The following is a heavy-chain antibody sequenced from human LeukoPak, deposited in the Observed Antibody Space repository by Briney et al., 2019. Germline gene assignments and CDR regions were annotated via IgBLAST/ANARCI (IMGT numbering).Heavy chain of an antibody. V-gene: IGHV3-30*02. CDR3: AKDYHDFWSIRYYYYYMDV. D-gene: IGHD3-3*01. CDR1: GYTFSSYG. CDR2: IRYDGSNK. Sequence: GGSLRLSCAASGYTFSSYGMHWVRQAPGKGLEWVAFIRYDGSNKYYADSVKGRFTISRDNSKNTLYLQMNSLRAEDTAVYYCAKDYHDFWSIRYYYYYMDVWGKGTTVTVSS. J-gene: IGHJ6*03.